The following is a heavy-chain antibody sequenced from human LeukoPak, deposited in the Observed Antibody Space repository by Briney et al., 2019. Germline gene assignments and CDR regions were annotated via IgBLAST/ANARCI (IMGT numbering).Heavy chain of an antibody. Sequence: GGSLRLSCAASGFTFDDYAMHWVRPAPGKGLEWVSGISWNSGSIGYADSVKGRFTISRDNAKNSLYLQMNSLRAEDTALYYCAKDTTRYSSGWDWGQGTLVTVSS. J-gene: IGHJ4*02. CDR3: AKDTTRYSSGWD. CDR1: GFTFDDYA. CDR2: ISWNSGSI. V-gene: IGHV3-9*01. D-gene: IGHD6-19*01.